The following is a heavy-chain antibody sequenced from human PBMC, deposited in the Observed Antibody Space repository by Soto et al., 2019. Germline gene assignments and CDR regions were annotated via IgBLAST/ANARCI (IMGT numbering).Heavy chain of an antibody. Sequence: GGSLRLSCAASGFTFSSYAMSWVRQAPGKGLEWVSAISGSGGSTYYADSVKGRFTISRDNSKNTLYLQMNSLRAEDTAVYYCAKAKVAVAGTQKPHYYYYGMDVWGQGTTVTVSS. CDR3: AKAKVAVAGTQKPHYYYYGMDV. D-gene: IGHD6-19*01. V-gene: IGHV3-23*01. CDR1: GFTFSSYA. J-gene: IGHJ6*02. CDR2: ISGSGGST.